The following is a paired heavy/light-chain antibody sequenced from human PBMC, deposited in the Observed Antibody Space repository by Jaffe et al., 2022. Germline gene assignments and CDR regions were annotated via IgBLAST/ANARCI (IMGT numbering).Light chain of an antibody. CDR2: EDK. CDR1: IIDVGTDNP. Sequence: QSVLTQPASVSGSPGQSITISCTGAIIDVGTDNPVSWYQSHPGKAPKVVLYEDKRRPPGVSNRFSGSRSGNTASLRISGLQTEDESDYYCYSNGVFGPGTMVTVL. CDR3: YSNGV. V-gene: IGLV2-23*01. J-gene: IGLJ1*01.
Heavy chain of an antibody. CDR3: ARDVDKYASGRYGHLDA. J-gene: IGHJ5*02. CDR1: GFPFHSYG. Sequence: QVQLVQSGAEVKQPGASVKVTCTASGFPFHSYGIAWVRQAPGQGLQWMGWITAYDGNTRYEEKFQGRFTMTTETFTTTSYMELKSLRSDDTAVYYCARDVDKYASGRYGHLDAWGPGTLITVSS. D-gene: IGHD6-19*01. CDR2: ITAYDGNT. V-gene: IGHV1-18*01.